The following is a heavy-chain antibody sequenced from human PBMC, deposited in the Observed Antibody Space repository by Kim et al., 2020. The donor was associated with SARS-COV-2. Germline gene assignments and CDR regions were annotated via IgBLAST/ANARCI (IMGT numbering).Heavy chain of an antibody. CDR2: ISGSGGST. CDR1: GFTFSSYA. CDR3: AKGAEDNWNDGSWFDP. V-gene: IGHV3-23*01. Sequence: GGSLRLSCAASGFTFSSYAMSWVRQAPGKGLEWVSAISGSGGSTYYAVSVKGRFTISRDNSKNTLYLQMNSLRAEDTAVYYCAKGAEDNWNDGSWFDPWGQGTLVTVSS. J-gene: IGHJ5*02. D-gene: IGHD1-1*01.